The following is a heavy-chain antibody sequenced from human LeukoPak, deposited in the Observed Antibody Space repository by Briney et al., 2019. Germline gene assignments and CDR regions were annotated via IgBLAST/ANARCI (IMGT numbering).Heavy chain of an antibody. Sequence: SETLSLTCTVSGGSISSYYWSWIRQPPGKGLEWIGYIYYSGSTNYNPSLKSRVTISVDTSKNQFSLKLSSVTAADTAVYYCASIPVDYWGQGTLVTVSS. V-gene: IGHV4-59*01. CDR1: GGSISSYY. CDR2: IYYSGST. J-gene: IGHJ4*02. CDR3: ASIPVDY.